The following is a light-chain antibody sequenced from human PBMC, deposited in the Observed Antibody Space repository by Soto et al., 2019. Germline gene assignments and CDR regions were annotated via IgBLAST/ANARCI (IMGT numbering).Light chain of an antibody. CDR1: QSVSSN. Sequence: EIVLTQSPATLSVSPGERATLSCRASQSVSSNLAWYQQKPGQAPRLLMFGASTRATNIPARFSGSGSGTEFTLTISRLEPEDFAVYYCQQYGSSPPITFGQGTRWRL. J-gene: IGKJ5*01. V-gene: IGKV3-20*01. CDR2: GAS. CDR3: QQYGSSPPIT.